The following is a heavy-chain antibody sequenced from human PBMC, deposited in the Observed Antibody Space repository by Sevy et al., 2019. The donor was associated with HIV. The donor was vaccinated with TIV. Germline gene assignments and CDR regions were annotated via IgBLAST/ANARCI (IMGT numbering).Heavy chain of an antibody. V-gene: IGHV3-23*01. J-gene: IGHJ4*02. CDR2: INGSGYST. CDR3: AKEGGGYNYDSSGLFDY. D-gene: IGHD3-22*01. Sequence: GGSLRLSCAASGFTFSSYAMTWVRQAPGKGLEWVSGINGSGYSTYYADSVKGRLTISRDNSKNTLYQQMNSLRAEDTAVYYCAKEGGGYNYDSSGLFDYWGQGTLVTVSS. CDR1: GFTFSSYA.